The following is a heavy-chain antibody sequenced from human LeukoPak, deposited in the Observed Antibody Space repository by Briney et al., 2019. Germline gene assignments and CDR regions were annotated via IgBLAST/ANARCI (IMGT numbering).Heavy chain of an antibody. CDR2: INSDGSST. CDR3: ARGSWTKAWFTLHPGIDL. V-gene: IGHV3-74*01. D-gene: IGHD3/OR15-3a*01. J-gene: IGHJ4*02. CDR1: GFTFSSYW. Sequence: GGSLRLSFAAPGFTFSSYWMHWVRQAPGKGLVWVSRINSDGSSTSYAGSVKGRFTISRDNAKNKLYLQMNSLRAEDTAVYYCARGSWTKAWFTLHPGIDLWGEGTLDSVSS.